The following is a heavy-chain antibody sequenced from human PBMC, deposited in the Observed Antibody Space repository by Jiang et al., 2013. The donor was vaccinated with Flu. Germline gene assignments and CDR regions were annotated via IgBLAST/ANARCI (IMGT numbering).Heavy chain of an antibody. D-gene: IGHD3-10*01. Sequence: GAEVKKPGESLRISCKGSGYSFTSYWINWVRQLPGKGLEWMGRIDPSDSYTNYSPSFQGHVTISADKSISTAYLQWSSLKASDTAMYFCARPITPRGGGLDAFDIWGQGTMVTVSS. CDR1: GYSFTSYW. CDR3: ARPITPRGGGLDAFDI. CDR2: IDPSDSYT. V-gene: IGHV5-10-1*01. J-gene: IGHJ3*02.